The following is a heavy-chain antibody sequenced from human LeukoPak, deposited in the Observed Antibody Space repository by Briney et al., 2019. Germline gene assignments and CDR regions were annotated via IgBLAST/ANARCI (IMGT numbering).Heavy chain of an antibody. J-gene: IGHJ4*02. V-gene: IGHV3-23*01. CDR2: ITSTGSNT. CDR3: ARDLQGSFNY. Sequence: GGSLRLSCAASGFTFSSFAVSWVRQAPGKGLQWVSSITSTGSNTYYADSVKGRFTISRDNSKNTLYLQVNSLRAEDTAVFYCARDLQGSFNYWGQGTLVTVSS. CDR1: GFTFSSFA.